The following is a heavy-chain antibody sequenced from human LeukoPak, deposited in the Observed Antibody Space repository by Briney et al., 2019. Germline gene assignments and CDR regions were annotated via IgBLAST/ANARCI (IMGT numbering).Heavy chain of an antibody. D-gene: IGHD1-26*01. Sequence: PGGSLRLSFAASGFNLKNAWMRGVRQAPGKGLEWVGRIKSKTNGGTTDYAAPVKGRFTISRDDSKNTLYLQMNSLKTEDTDVYYFTAAGNSGSYYFDYWGQGTLVTVSS. CDR3: TAAGNSGSYYFDY. V-gene: IGHV3-15*01. CDR2: IKSKTNGGTT. CDR1: GFNLKNAW. J-gene: IGHJ4*02.